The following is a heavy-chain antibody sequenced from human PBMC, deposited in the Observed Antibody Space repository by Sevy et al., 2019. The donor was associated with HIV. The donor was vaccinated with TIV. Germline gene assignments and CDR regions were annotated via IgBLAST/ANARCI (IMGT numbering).Heavy chain of an antibody. CDR3: ARGYIGYDSGDAFDI. Sequence: ASVKVSCKASGYTFTNYAMNWVRQAPGQGLEWMGWINTNTGNPTYAQGFTGRFVFSLDTSVSTAYLQISSLKAEDTAVYYWARGYIGYDSGDAFDIWGQGTMVTVSS. J-gene: IGHJ3*02. V-gene: IGHV7-4-1*02. CDR2: INTNTGNP. CDR1: GYTFTNYA. D-gene: IGHD5-12*01.